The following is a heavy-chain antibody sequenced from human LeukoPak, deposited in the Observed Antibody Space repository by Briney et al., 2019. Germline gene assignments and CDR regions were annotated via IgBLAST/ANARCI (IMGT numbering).Heavy chain of an antibody. J-gene: IGHJ4*02. CDR1: GFTFSSYS. CDR2: ISSSSSYI. Sequence: PGGSLRFSCAASGFTFSSYSMNWVRQAPGKGLEWVSSISSSSSYIYYADSVKGRFTISRDNAKNSLYLQMNSLRAEDTAVYYCARDGLVATGDPFDYWGQGTLVTVSS. CDR3: ARDGLVATGDPFDY. V-gene: IGHV3-21*01. D-gene: IGHD5-12*01.